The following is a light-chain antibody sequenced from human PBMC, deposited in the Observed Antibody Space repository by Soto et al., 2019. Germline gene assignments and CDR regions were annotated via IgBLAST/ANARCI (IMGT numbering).Light chain of an antibody. J-gene: IGKJ2*01. CDR2: KAS. Sequence: DIQMTQSPSTLSASVGDRVTITCRASQSISSWLAWYQQKPGKAPNLLIYKASTLGSGVTSRFSGGGSGTEFTLTISSLQPDDFATYYCQQHSSSSPYTFGQGTKLEIK. CDR3: QQHSSSSPYT. V-gene: IGKV1-5*03. CDR1: QSISSW.